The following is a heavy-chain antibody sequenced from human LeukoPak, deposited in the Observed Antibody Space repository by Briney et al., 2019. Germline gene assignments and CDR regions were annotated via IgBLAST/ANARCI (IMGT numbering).Heavy chain of an antibody. CDR3: ARDLTMHYYGSGSYMFC. Sequence: GGSLRLSCAASGFTFSSYAMHWVRQAPGKGLEWVAVIWYDGSNKYYADSVKGRFTISRDNSKNTLYLQMNSLRAEDTAVYYCARDLTMHYYGSGSYMFCWGQGTLVTVSS. CDR1: GFTFSSYA. V-gene: IGHV3-33*08. CDR2: IWYDGSNK. D-gene: IGHD3-10*01. J-gene: IGHJ4*02.